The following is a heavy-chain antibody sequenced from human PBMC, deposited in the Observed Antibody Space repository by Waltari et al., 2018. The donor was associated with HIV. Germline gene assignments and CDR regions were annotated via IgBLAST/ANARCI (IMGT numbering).Heavy chain of an antibody. Sequence: EVQLVQSGAEVKEPGESLKLSCPGSGYIFTNFWIGGGRQMPGKGLEWMAIIYPDDSDTKYSPSFQCQVTISVDKSISTAYLQWSSLKASDTAMYYCALLGIDFNFWGPGTLVTVSS. CDR2: IYPDDSDT. CDR3: ALLGIDFNF. CDR1: GYIFTNFW. J-gene: IGHJ4*02. V-gene: IGHV5-51*03. D-gene: IGHD1-1*01.